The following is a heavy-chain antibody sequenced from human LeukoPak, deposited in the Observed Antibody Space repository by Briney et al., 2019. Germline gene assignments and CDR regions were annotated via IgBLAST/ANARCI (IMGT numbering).Heavy chain of an antibody. Sequence: ASVKVSCKASGYTFTGYYMHWVRQAPGQGLEWMGGIIPIFGTANYAQKFQGRVTITADESTSTAYMELSSLRSEDTAVYYCARPSSGWDFDIWGQGTMVTVSS. CDR1: GYTFTGYY. CDR2: IIPIFGTA. CDR3: ARPSSGWDFDI. V-gene: IGHV1-69*13. J-gene: IGHJ3*02. D-gene: IGHD6-19*01.